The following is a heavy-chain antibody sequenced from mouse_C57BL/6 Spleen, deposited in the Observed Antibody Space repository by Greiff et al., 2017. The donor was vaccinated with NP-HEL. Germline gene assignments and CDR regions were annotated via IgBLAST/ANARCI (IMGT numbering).Heavy chain of an antibody. J-gene: IGHJ2*01. V-gene: IGHV1-61*01. CDR3: ARSGGTGFDY. D-gene: IGHD3-3*01. CDR1: GYTFTSYW. Sequence: QVQLKQPGAELVRPGSSVKLSCKASGYTFTSYWMDWVKQRPGQGLEWIGNIYPSDSETHYNQKFKDKATLTVDKSSSTAYMQLSSLTSEDSAVYYCARSGGTGFDYWGQGTTLTVSS. CDR2: IYPSDSET.